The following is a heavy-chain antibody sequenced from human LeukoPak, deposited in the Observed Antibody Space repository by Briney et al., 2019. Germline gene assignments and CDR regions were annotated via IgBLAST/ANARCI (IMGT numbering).Heavy chain of an antibody. J-gene: IGHJ4*02. Sequence: ASVKVSCKASGYTFTSYDINWVRQATGQGLEWMGWVNPNSGNTGYAQKFQGRVTMTRNTSISTAYMELSSLRSEDTAVYYCARLTYSYDPFIYYWGQGTLVTVSS. D-gene: IGHD5-18*01. CDR2: VNPNSGNT. CDR3: ARLTYSYDPFIYY. V-gene: IGHV1-8*01. CDR1: GYTFTSYD.